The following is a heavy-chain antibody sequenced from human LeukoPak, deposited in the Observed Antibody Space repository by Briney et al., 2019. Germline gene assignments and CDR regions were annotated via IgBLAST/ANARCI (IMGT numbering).Heavy chain of an antibody. D-gene: IGHD3-16*01. V-gene: IGHV3-30-3*01. J-gene: IGHJ4*02. CDR2: ISYDGSNK. CDR3: ARPGGDHPRYYFDY. Sequence: GRSLRLSCAASGFTFSSYAMHWVRQAPGKGLEWVAVISYDGSNKYYADSVKGRFTISRDNSKNTLYLQMNSLRAEDTAVYYCARPGGDHPRYYFDYWGQGTLVTVSS. CDR1: GFTFSSYA.